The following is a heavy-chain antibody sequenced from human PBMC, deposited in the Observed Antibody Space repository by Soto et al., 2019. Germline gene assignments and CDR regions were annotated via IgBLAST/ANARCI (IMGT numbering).Heavy chain of an antibody. Sequence: PGESLKISCKGSGYSFTTYWISWVRQMPGKGLEWMGRIDPSDSYTNYSPSFQGHVTISADKSISTAYLQWSSPKASDTAMYYCARWSAGRDDYWGQGTLVTVSS. CDR2: IDPSDSYT. V-gene: IGHV5-10-1*01. CDR3: ARWSAGRDDY. J-gene: IGHJ4*02. CDR1: GYSFTTYW. D-gene: IGHD1-26*01.